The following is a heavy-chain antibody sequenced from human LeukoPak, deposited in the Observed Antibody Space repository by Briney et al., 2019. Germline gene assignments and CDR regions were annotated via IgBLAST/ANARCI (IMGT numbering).Heavy chain of an antibody. J-gene: IGHJ6*03. Sequence: GGSLRLSCAASGFTFNTNWMNWYRQAPGKGLEWVGNINQDASELNSVDSVRGRFTICRDTAKSTLYLHMNSLRAEDTAVYYCARSRTMVRGVIKAYYYYYMEVWGKGTTVTVSS. D-gene: IGHD3-10*01. CDR1: GFTFNTNW. V-gene: IGHV3-7*03. CDR2: INQDASEL. CDR3: ARSRTMVRGVIKAYYYYYMEV.